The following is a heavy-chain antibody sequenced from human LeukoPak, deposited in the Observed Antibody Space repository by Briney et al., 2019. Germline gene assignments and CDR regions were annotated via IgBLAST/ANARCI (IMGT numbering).Heavy chain of an antibody. D-gene: IGHD3-3*01. Sequence: GGSLRLSCAASGFTFSSYTMSWVRQAPGKGLEWVSAISGSGGSTYYADSVKGRFTISRDNSKNTLYLQMNSLRAEDTAVYYCAKTPRYDFWSGYSFQFDYWGQGTLVTVSS. V-gene: IGHV3-23*01. J-gene: IGHJ4*02. CDR1: GFTFSSYT. CDR3: AKTPRYDFWSGYSFQFDY. CDR2: ISGSGGST.